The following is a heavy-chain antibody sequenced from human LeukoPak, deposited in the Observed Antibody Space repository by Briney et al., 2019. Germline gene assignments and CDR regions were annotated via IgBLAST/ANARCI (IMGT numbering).Heavy chain of an antibody. CDR2: ISSSSGYI. J-gene: IGHJ4*02. Sequence: GGSLRLSCAASGFTFSSYEMNWVRQAPGKGLEWVSSISSSSGYIYYADSVKGRFTISRDNAKNSLYLQMNSLRAEDTAVYFCARSITMFRGLTDYWGQGTLVTVSS. CDR3: ARSITMFRGLTDY. CDR1: GFTFSSYE. D-gene: IGHD3-10*01. V-gene: IGHV3-21*01.